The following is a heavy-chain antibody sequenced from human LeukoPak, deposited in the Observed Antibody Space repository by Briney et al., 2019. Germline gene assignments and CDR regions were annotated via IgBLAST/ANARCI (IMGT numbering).Heavy chain of an antibody. CDR3: ARDRTNDFWSDNGMDV. D-gene: IGHD3-3*01. J-gene: IGHJ6*02. CDR2: IYYSGST. Sequence: SETLSLTCTVSGGSVSSGSYYWSWIRQPPGKGLEWIGYIYYSGSTNYNPSLKSRVTISVDTSKNQFSLKLSSVTAADTAVYYCARDRTNDFWSDNGMDVWGQGTTVTVSS. V-gene: IGHV4-61*01. CDR1: GGSVSSGSYY.